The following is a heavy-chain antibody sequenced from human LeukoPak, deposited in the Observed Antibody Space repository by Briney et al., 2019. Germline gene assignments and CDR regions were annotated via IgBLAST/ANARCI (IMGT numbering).Heavy chain of an antibody. CDR1: GGSISSYY. D-gene: IGHD2-21*01. CDR2: IYYSGST. J-gene: IGHJ3*02. CDR3: ARVIPGIRIDAFDT. V-gene: IGHV4-59*01. Sequence: SETLSLTCSVSGGSISSYYWSWIRQPPGKGLEWIGYIYYSGSTNYNPSLKSRVTISVDTSKNQFSLKLSSVTAADTAVYYCARVIPGIRIDAFDTWGQGTMVTVSS.